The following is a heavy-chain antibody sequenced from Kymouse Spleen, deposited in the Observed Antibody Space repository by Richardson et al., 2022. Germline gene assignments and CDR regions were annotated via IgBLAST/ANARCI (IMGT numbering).Heavy chain of an antibody. Sequence: QVQLVESGGGVVQPGRSLRLSCAASGFTFSSYGMHWVRQAPGKGLEWVAVISYDGSNKYYADSVKGRFTISRDNSKNTLYLQMNSLRAEDTAVYYCAKVGYCSSTSCYQLELHYYYYGMDVWGQGTTVTVSS. D-gene: IGHD2-2*02. J-gene: IGHJ6*02. CDR1: GFTFSSYG. CDR3: AKVGYCSSTSCYQLELHYYYYGMDV. V-gene: IGHV3-30*18. CDR2: ISYDGSNK.